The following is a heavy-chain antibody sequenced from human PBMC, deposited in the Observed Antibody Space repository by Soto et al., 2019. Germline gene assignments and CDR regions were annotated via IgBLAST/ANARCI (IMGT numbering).Heavy chain of an antibody. CDR1: GGTFSSYA. CDR2: IIPIVGTA. Sequence: SSVKVSCKASGGTFSSYALSWVRQAPGQGLEWMGGIIPIVGTANYAKKFQGRVTITADVSASTANMELSSLRSVDTDVYYCARGGPDIVLVPAAIDVSYYYGMDVWGQGTTVTVSS. D-gene: IGHD2-2*02. CDR3: ARGGPDIVLVPAAIDVSYYYGMDV. V-gene: IGHV1-69*13. J-gene: IGHJ6*02.